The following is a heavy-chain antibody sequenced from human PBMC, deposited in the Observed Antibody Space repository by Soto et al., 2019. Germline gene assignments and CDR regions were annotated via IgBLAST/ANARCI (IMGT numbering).Heavy chain of an antibody. CDR2: ISGSGGST. J-gene: IGHJ5*02. CDR3: AKDEREWELLSLSNWFDP. D-gene: IGHD1-26*01. CDR1: GFTFSSYA. V-gene: IGHV3-23*01. Sequence: EVQLLESGGGLVQPGGSLRLSCAASGFTFSSYAMSWVRQAPGKGLEWVSAISGSGGSTYYADSVKGRFTISRDNSKSTLYLQMNSLRDEDTAVYYCAKDEREWELLSLSNWFDPWGQGTLVTVSS.